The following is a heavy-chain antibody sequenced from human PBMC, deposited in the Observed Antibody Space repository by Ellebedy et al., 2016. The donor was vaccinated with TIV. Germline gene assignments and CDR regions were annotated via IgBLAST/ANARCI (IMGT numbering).Heavy chain of an antibody. Sequence: ASVKVSCKASGGTFSSYAISWVRQAPGQGLEWMGGIIPIFGTANYAQKFQGRVTITADESTSTAYMELSSLRSEDTAVYYCAREVPPPLGYYGMDVWGQGTTVTVSS. CDR1: GGTFSSYA. V-gene: IGHV1-69*13. CDR2: IIPIFGTA. D-gene: IGHD7-27*01. J-gene: IGHJ6*02. CDR3: AREVPPPLGYYGMDV.